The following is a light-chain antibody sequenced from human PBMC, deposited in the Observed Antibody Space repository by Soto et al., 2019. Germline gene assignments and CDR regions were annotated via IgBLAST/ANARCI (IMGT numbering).Light chain of an antibody. CDR3: QQYNNWPPGLT. V-gene: IGKV3-15*01. CDR2: GAS. J-gene: IGKJ4*01. Sequence: GMTQSPATLSVSPGERATLSSRASQSVSSNLAWYQQKPGQAPRLLIYGASTRATGIPARFSGSGSGTEFTLTISSLQSEDFAVYYCQQYNNWPPGLTFGGGTKVDIK. CDR1: QSVSSN.